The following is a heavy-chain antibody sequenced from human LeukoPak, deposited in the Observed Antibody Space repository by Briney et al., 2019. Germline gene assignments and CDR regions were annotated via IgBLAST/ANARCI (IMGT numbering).Heavy chain of an antibody. CDR2: INSGGSST. Sequence: GGSLRLSCAASGFTFSSYWMHWVRQAPGKGLVWVSRINSGGSSTSYADSVKGRFTISRDNAKNMLYLQMNSLRAEDTAVYYCARDWRYSNYLLHRGQGTLVTVSS. V-gene: IGHV3-74*01. CDR3: ARDWRYSNYLLH. CDR1: GFTFSSYW. J-gene: IGHJ4*02. D-gene: IGHD4-11*01.